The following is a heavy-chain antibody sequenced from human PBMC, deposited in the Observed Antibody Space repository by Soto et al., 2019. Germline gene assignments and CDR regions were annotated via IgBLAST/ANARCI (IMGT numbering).Heavy chain of an antibody. CDR1: GFTFSSYW. CDR2: INSDGSST. J-gene: IGHJ3*02. D-gene: IGHD3-3*01. V-gene: IGHV3-74*01. Sequence: GGSLRLSCAASGFTFSSYWMHWVRQAPGKGLVWVSRINSDGSSTSYADSVKGRFTISRDNAKNTLYLQMNSLRAEDTAVYYCAILYYDFWSGYYDAFDIWGQGTMVIVSS. CDR3: AILYYDFWSGYYDAFDI.